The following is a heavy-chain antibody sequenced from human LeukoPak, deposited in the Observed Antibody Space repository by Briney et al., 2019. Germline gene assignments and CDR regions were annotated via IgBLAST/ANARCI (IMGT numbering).Heavy chain of an antibody. CDR1: GGSISSHY. V-gene: IGHV4-59*11. Sequence: SETLSLTCTVSGGSISSHYWSWIWQPPGMGLEWIGYIYYSGSTNYNPSLSSRVTISVDTSKNQFSLKLTSMTAADTAVYYCARGHCSSTSCYRNWFDPWGQGTLVTVSS. D-gene: IGHD2-2*01. CDR3: ARGHCSSTSCYRNWFDP. J-gene: IGHJ5*02. CDR2: IYYSGST.